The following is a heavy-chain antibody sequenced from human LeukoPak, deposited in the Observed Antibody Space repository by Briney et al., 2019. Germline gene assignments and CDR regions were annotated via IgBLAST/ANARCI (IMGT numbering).Heavy chain of an antibody. CDR3: ARELVVVTAMAPYNWFDP. CDR1: GFTFSSYA. V-gene: IGHV3-30-3*01. Sequence: PGGSLRLSWAASGFTFSSYAMHWVRQAPGKGLEWVAVISYDGSNKYYADSVKGRFTISRDNSKNTLYLQMNSLRAEDTAVYYCARELVVVTAMAPYNWFDPWGQGTLVTVSS. D-gene: IGHD2-21*02. J-gene: IGHJ5*02. CDR2: ISYDGSNK.